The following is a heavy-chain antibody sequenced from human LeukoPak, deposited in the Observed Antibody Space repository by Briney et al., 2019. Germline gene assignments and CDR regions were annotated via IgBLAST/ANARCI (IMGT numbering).Heavy chain of an antibody. D-gene: IGHD3-22*01. CDR2: ISYDGSNK. V-gene: IGHV3-30*04. Sequence: PGGSLRLSCAASGFTFSSYAMHWVRQAPGKGLEWVAVISYDGSNKYYADSVKGRFTISRDNSKNTLYLHMNSLRAEDTAVYYCARDYYYDSSGYYSSIGSDAFDIWGQGTMVTVSS. CDR3: ARDYYYDSSGYYSSIGSDAFDI. J-gene: IGHJ3*02. CDR1: GFTFSSYA.